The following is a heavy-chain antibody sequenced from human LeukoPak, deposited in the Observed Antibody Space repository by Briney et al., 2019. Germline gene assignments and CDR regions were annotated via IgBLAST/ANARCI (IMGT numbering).Heavy chain of an antibody. CDR3: ARQALYCSGGSCYSGAFDI. CDR2: ISDT. V-gene: IGHV5-51*01. CDR1: GYSFTSYW. J-gene: IGHJ3*02. Sequence: PGESLKISCKGSGYSFTSYWIGWVRQMPGKGLEWMGIISDTRYSPSFQGQVTISADKSISTAYLQWSSLKASDTAMYYCARQALYCSGGSCYSGAFDIWGQGTMVTVSS. D-gene: IGHD2-15*01.